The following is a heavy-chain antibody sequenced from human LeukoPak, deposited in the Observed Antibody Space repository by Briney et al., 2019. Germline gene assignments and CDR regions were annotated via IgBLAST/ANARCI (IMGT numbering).Heavy chain of an antibody. D-gene: IGHD2-15*01. J-gene: IGHJ3*02. CDR2: IYSGDDT. Sequence: GGSLRLSRAASGFSVGTNYMTWVRQAPGKGLEWVSVIYSGDDTYYADSVKGRFTISRDTPKNTLYLQMNSLRADDTALYYCARDTGSGYCSGGRCRAAFDIWGQGTMVTVSS. V-gene: IGHV3-53*01. CDR3: ARDTGSGYCSGGRCRAAFDI. CDR1: GFSVGTNY.